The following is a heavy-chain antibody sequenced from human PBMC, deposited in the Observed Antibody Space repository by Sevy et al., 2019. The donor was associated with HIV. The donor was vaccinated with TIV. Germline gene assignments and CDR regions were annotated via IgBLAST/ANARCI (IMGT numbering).Heavy chain of an antibody. Sequence: ASVKVSCKASGYTFTGYYMHWVRQAPGQGLEWMGWINPNSGGTNYEQKFQGRVTMTRDTSISTAYMELSRLRSDDTAVYYCARGASVAVAANFDYWGQGTLVTVSS. J-gene: IGHJ4*02. D-gene: IGHD6-19*01. CDR3: ARGASVAVAANFDY. V-gene: IGHV1-2*02. CDR2: INPNSGGT. CDR1: GYTFTGYY.